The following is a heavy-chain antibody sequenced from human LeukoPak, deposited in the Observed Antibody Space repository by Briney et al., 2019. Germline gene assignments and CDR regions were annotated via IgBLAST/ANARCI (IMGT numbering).Heavy chain of an antibody. CDR1: GYTFTSYG. J-gene: IGHJ4*02. CDR3: ARGAGYDFWSGYVPHYFDY. CDR2: ISAYNGNT. Sequence: AASVKVSCKASGYTFTSYGISWVRQAPRQGLEWMGWISAYNGNTNYAQKLQGRVTMTTDTSTSTAYMELRSLRSDDTAVYYCARGAGYDFWSGYVPHYFDYWGQGTLVTVSS. V-gene: IGHV1-18*01. D-gene: IGHD3-3*01.